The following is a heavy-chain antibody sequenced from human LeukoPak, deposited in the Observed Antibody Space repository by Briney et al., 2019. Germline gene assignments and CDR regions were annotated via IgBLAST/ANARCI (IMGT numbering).Heavy chain of an antibody. CDR1: GGSISSYY. Sequence: SETLSLTCTVSGGSISSYYWSWIRQPPGKGLEWIGYIYYSGSTNYNPSLKSRVTISVDTSKNQFSLKLSSVTAADTAVYYCARHPFVAAAGLPPLGYWGQGTLVTVSS. D-gene: IGHD6-13*01. CDR3: ARHPFVAAAGLPPLGY. CDR2: IYYSGST. J-gene: IGHJ4*02. V-gene: IGHV4-59*08.